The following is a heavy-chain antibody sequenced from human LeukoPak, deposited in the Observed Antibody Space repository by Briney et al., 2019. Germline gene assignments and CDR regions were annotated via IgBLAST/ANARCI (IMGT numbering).Heavy chain of an antibody. CDR3: ARHGVGGSYYVGYFDY. J-gene: IGHJ4*02. V-gene: IGHV4-34*01. D-gene: IGHD1-26*01. CDR1: GGSFSGYY. Sequence: SETLSLTCAVYGGSFSGYYWSWIRQPPGKGLEWIGEINHSGSTNYNPSLKSRVTISVDTSKNQFSLKLSSVTAADTAVYYCARHGVGGSYYVGYFDYWGQGTLVTVSS. CDR2: INHSGST.